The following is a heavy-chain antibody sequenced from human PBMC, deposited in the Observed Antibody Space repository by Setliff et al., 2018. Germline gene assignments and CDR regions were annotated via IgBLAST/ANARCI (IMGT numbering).Heavy chain of an antibody. CDR1: VTTSVVNT. V-gene: IGHV4-59*11. CDR3: ALSDHYPFYYDY. CDR2: ISNRGST. J-gene: IGHJ4*02. Sequence: SETCPSPALSLVTTSVVNTGAGSDSPPGKGLEWIGYISNRGSTDYNPSLKSRVTISEDTSRSQFSLKLTSVTTADTAVYYCALSDHYPFYYDYWGLGTLVTVSS. D-gene: IGHD3-3*01.